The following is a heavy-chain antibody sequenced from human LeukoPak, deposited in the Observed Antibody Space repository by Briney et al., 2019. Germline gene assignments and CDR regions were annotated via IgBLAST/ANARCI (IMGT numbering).Heavy chain of an antibody. CDR1: GGTFSSYA. J-gene: IGHJ3*02. D-gene: IGHD5-18*01. Sequence: SVKVSCKASGGTFSSYAIRWVRQAPGQGLEWMGGIIPIFGTANYAQKFQGRVTITADESTSTAYMELSSLRSEDTAVYYCARSVDTAVDDAFYSLGQGTMVTVSS. CDR2: IIPIFGTA. CDR3: ARSVDTAVDDAFYS. V-gene: IGHV1-69*13.